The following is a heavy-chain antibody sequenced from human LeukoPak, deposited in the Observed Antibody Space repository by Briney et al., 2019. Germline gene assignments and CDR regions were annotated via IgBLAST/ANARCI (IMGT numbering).Heavy chain of an antibody. CDR1: GYSISSGYY. CDR2: IYHSGST. D-gene: IGHD2-15*01. J-gene: IGHJ1*01. V-gene: IGHV4-38-2*02. CDR3: ARGLKLGYCSGGSCYSDRGYFQH. Sequence: PSETLSLTCTVSGYSISSGYYWGWIRQPPGKGLEWIGSIYHSGSTYYNPSLKSRVTISVDTSKNQFSLKLSSVTAADTAVYYCARGLKLGYCSGGSCYSDRGYFQHWGQGTLVTVSS.